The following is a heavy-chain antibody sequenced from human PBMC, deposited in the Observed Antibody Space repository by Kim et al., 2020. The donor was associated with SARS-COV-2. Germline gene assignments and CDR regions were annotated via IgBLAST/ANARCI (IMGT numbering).Heavy chain of an antibody. D-gene: IGHD3-10*01. CDR2: IYYSGST. V-gene: IGHV4-39*07. CDR3: ARELLWFGELVNFDC. CDR1: GGSISSSSYY. J-gene: IGHJ4*02. Sequence: SETLSLTCTVSGGSISSSSYYWGWIRQPPGKGLEWIGSIYYSGSTYYNPSLKSRVTISVDTSKNQFSLKLSSVTAADTAVYYCARELLWFGELVNFDCWGQGTLVTVSS.